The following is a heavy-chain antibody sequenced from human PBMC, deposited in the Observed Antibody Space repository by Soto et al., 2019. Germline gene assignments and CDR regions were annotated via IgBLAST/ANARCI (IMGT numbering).Heavy chain of an antibody. D-gene: IGHD2-8*01. CDR3: TRDLSWSKSNGKWQTKEGNYGMDV. CDR1: GYTFSGSA. CDR2: ISVYSGIT. V-gene: IGHV1-18*01. J-gene: IGHJ6*02. Sequence: ASVKVSCKASGYTFSGSAFSWLRQAPGQGLEWMGWISVYSGITEYAQKFKDRAMMTTDTSTSTAYMELRSLGSDDTAVYYCTRDLSWSKSNGKWQTKEGNYGMDVWGQGTTVTVSS.